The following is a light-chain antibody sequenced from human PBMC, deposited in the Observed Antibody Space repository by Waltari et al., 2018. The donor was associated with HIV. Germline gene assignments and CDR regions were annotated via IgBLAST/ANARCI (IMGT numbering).Light chain of an antibody. Sequence: EIVLTQSPGTLSLSSGERATLSCRASQSVSSTYLAWYQQKPGQAPRLLIYAASSRATCIPDRFSGSGSGTDFSLTISRLEPEEFAVYYCQQYGSSPITFGQGTRLEIK. CDR2: AAS. V-gene: IGKV3-20*01. CDR1: QSVSSTY. CDR3: QQYGSSPIT. J-gene: IGKJ5*01.